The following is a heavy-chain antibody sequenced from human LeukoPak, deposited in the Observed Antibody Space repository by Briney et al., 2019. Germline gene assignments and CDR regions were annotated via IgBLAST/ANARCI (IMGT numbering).Heavy chain of an antibody. CDR2: IKQDGSEK. V-gene: IGHV3-7*01. CDR3: ARVRGAVAASEDY. J-gene: IGHJ4*02. D-gene: IGHD6-19*01. Sequence: PRGSLRLSCAASGFTFSSYWMSWVRQAPGKGLEWVANIKQDGSEKYYVDSVKGRFTISRDNAKNSLYLQMNSLRAEDTAVYYCARVRGAVAASEDYWGQGTLVTVSS. CDR1: GFTFSSYW.